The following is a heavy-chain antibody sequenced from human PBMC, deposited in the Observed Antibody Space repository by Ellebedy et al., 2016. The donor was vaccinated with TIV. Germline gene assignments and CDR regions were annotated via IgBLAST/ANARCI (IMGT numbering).Heavy chain of an antibody. CDR3: ARARDSWDILGPDFYY. CDR1: GFTFSSYG. D-gene: IGHD3-16*01. J-gene: IGHJ4*02. V-gene: IGHV3-33*01. CDR2: LRYDGSNK. Sequence: GESLKISCAASGFTFSSYGMHWVRQAPGKGLEWVAVLRYDGSNKYDADSVKGRFAISRDNSKDTLYLQMNSLRSEDTAVYYCARARDSWDILGPDFYYWGQGTLVTVSS.